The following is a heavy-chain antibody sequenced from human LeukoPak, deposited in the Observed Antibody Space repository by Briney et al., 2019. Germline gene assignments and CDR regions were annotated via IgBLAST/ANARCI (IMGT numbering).Heavy chain of an antibody. CDR3: ASGYSYGLGTRYYFDY. J-gene: IGHJ4*02. CDR1: GDSISGSSYY. D-gene: IGHD5-18*01. CDR2: IFYSGTT. V-gene: IGHV4-39*01. Sequence: SETLSLTCTVSGDSISGSSYYWGWIRQPPGKGLEWIGSIFYSGTTYYNPSLKSRVTISVDTSKNQFSLKLSSVTAADTAVYFCASGYSYGLGTRYYFDYWGQGTLVTVSS.